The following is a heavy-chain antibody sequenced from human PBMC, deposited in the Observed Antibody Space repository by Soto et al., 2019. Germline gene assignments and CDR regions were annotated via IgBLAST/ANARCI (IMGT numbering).Heavy chain of an antibody. D-gene: IGHD2-15*01. CDR3: ARGLGPYCSGGSCYFGMDV. J-gene: IGHJ6*02. Sequence: ASVKVSCKASGYTFTSYDINWVRQATGQGLEWMGWMNPNSGNTGYAQKFQGRVTMTRNTSISTAYMELSSLRSEDTAVYYCARGLGPYCSGGSCYFGMDVWGQGTTVTVS. CDR2: MNPNSGNT. CDR1: GYTFTSYD. V-gene: IGHV1-8*01.